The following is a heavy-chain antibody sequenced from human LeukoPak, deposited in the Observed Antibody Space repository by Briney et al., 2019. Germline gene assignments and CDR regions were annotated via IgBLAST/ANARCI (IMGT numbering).Heavy chain of an antibody. J-gene: IGHJ5*02. CDR3: AREDQTPYGSGSYSQLFGFDP. CDR1: GGTFSSYA. V-gene: IGHV1-69*04. CDR2: IIPILGIA. D-gene: IGHD3-10*01. Sequence: ASVKVSCKASGGTFSSYAISWVRQAPGQGLEWMGRIIPILGIANYAQKFQGRVTITADKSTSTGYMELSSLRSEDTAVYYCAREDQTPYGSGSYSQLFGFDPWGQGTLVTVSS.